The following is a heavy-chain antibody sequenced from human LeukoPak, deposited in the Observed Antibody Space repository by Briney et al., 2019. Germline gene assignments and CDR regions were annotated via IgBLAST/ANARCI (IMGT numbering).Heavy chain of an antibody. CDR2: IYTSGST. J-gene: IGHJ4*02. CDR1: GGSISSYY. V-gene: IGHV4-4*07. CDR3: ARENSGSYREFDY. D-gene: IGHD1-26*01. Sequence: SETLSLTCTVSGGSISSYYWSWIRQPAGKGLEWIGRIYTSGSTNYNASLKSRVGMSVDTSKNQFSLKLSSVTAADTAVFYCARENSGSYREFDYWGQGTLVTVSS.